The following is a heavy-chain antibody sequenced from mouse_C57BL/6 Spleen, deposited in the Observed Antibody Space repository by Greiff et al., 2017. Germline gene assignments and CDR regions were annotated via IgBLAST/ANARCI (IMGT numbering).Heavy chain of an antibody. CDR2: IDPETGGT. V-gene: IGHV1-15*01. D-gene: IGHD1-1*01. CDR1: GYKFTDYE. CDR3: TRWDYYGSSSWYFEV. J-gene: IGHJ1*03. Sequence: QVQLQQSGAELVRPGASVTLSCKASGYKFTDYEMHWVKQTPVHGLEWIGAIDPETGGTAYNQKFTGKAILAADNSASTAYMELRSLTSAYSAVYYCTRWDYYGSSSWYFEVWGTATTVTVAS.